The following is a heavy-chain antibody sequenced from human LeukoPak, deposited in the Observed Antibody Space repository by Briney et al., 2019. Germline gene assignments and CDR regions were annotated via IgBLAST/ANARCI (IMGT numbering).Heavy chain of an antibody. CDR3: ARHDRSGYYYHINV. Sequence: NPSETLSLTCTVSGVSISSSTYYWGWIRQSPGKGLEWIGSIYYSGTAYCNPSLKSRVTISVDTSKNQFSLKLSSVTAADTAVYYCARHDRSGYYYHINVWGQGSLVTVSS. CDR2: IYYSGTA. CDR1: GVSISSSTYY. D-gene: IGHD3-22*01. V-gene: IGHV4-39*01. J-gene: IGHJ4*02.